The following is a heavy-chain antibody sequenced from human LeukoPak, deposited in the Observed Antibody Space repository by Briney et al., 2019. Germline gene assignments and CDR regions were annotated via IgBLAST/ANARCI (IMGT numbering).Heavy chain of an antibody. CDR3: ARDLGQYYDTSDNWFDP. V-gene: IGHV3-23*01. J-gene: IGHJ5*02. CDR2: ISGSGGST. Sequence: GGSLRLSCAASGFTFSSYAMSWVRQAPGKGLEWVSAISGSGGSTYYADSVKGRFTISRDNSKNTLYLQVNSLRAEDTAVYYCARDLGQYYDTSDNWFDPWGQGTLVTVSS. CDR1: GFTFSSYA. D-gene: IGHD3-22*01.